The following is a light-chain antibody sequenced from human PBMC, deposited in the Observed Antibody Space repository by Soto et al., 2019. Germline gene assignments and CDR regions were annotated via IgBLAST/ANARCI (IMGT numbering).Light chain of an antibody. J-gene: IGKJ5*01. CDR1: QSVSSN. Sequence: EIVMPQSPAPLSVSPGERATLSCRASQSVSSNLAWYQQKPGQAPRLLIYGASTRATGIPARFSGSGSGAEFTLTISSMQSEDCAVYYCQQYNNWPPITFGQGTRLEIK. CDR2: GAS. CDR3: QQYNNWPPIT. V-gene: IGKV3-15*01.